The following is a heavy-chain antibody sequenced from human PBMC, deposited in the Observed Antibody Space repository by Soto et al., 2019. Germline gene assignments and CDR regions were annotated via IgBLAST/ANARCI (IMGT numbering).Heavy chain of an antibody. CDR3: ARGYGDYGYYYYYYGMDV. J-gene: IGHJ6*02. CDR1: GGSISSGDYY. V-gene: IGHV4-30-4*01. D-gene: IGHD4-17*01. Sequence: QVQLQESGPGLVKPSQTLSLTCTVSGGSISSGDYYWSWIRQPPGKGLEWIGYIYYSGSTYYNPSLKSRVTISVGTSKNQFSLKLSSVTAADTAVYYCARGYGDYGYYYYYYGMDVWGQGTTVTVSS. CDR2: IYYSGST.